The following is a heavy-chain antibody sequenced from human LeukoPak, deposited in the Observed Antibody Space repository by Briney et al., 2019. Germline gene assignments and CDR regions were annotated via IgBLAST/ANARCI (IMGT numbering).Heavy chain of an antibody. CDR1: GGSFSGYY. V-gene: IGHV4-34*01. J-gene: IGHJ4*02. Sequence: SETLSLTCAVYGGSFSGYYWSWIRQPPGKGLEWIGEINHSGSTNYNPSLKSRVTISVDTSKNQFSLKLSSVTAADTAVYYCARTEGDYGSGSYFGLFDYWGQGTLVTVSS. CDR2: INHSGST. D-gene: IGHD3-10*01. CDR3: ARTEGDYGSGSYFGLFDY.